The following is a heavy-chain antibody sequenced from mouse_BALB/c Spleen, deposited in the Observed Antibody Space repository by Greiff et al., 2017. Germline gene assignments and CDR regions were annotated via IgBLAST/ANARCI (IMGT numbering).Heavy chain of an antibody. CDR3: ARGGGNYDGGAMDY. Sequence: QVHVKQSGPELVRPGVSVKISCKGSSYTFTDYAMHWVKQSHAKSLEWIGVISTYYGNTNYNQKFKGKATMTVDKSSSTAYMELARLTSEDSAVYYCARGGGNYDGGAMDYWGQGTSVTVSS. CDR1: SYTFTDYA. J-gene: IGHJ4*01. CDR2: ISTYYGNT. V-gene: IGHV1-67*01. D-gene: IGHD2-1*01.